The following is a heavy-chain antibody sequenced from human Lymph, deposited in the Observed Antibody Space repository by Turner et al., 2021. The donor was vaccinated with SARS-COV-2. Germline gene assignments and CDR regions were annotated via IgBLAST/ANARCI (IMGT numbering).Heavy chain of an antibody. D-gene: IGHD4-17*01. CDR2: NYYSGST. Sequence: QVQLQESGPGLVKPSETLSLTCTVSGGSISSYFWSWIRQPPGKGLEWIAYNYYSGSTNYNPSLKSRVTISVDTSKNQFSLRLSSVTAADTAVYYCARDRTSYGDYWAGYYYGMDVWGQGTTVTVSS. CDR1: GGSISSYF. J-gene: IGHJ6*02. V-gene: IGHV4-59*13. CDR3: ARDRTSYGDYWAGYYYGMDV.